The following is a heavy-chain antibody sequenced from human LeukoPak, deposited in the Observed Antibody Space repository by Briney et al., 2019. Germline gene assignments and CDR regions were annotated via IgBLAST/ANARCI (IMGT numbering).Heavy chain of an antibody. CDR3: ARGRITLGPYDAFDI. CDR1: GESFSGYY. D-gene: IGHD3-10*01. V-gene: IGHV4-34*01. Sequence: PSETLSLTCAVYGESFSGYYWSCIRQPPGEGLEWIGEINHSGSTNYNPSLKSRVTISGDTSKNQFSLKLSSVTAADTAVYYGARGRITLGPYDAFDIWGQGTMVTVSS. CDR2: INHSGST. J-gene: IGHJ3*02.